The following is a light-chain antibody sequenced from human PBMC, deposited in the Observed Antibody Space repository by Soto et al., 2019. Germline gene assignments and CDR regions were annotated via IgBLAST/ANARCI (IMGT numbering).Light chain of an antibody. CDR1: QSVKNNY. J-gene: IGKJ1*01. CDR2: DAS. V-gene: IGKV3-20*01. Sequence: EIVLTQSPDTLSLSPGERVTLSCRASQSVKNNYVAWYQQKPGQAPRLLIYDASNRATGGPDRFSGSGSGTDFTLTISRLEPEDFAVYYCHQCGSAPRTFVQGTKVELK. CDR3: HQCGSAPRT.